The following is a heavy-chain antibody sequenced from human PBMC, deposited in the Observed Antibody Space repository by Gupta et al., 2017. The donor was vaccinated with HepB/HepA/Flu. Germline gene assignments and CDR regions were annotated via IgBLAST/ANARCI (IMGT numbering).Heavy chain of an antibody. Sequence: EVQLVESGGGLVKPGGSLSPSCAASGFTFSSYTMNWVRQAPGKGLEWVASISSSSSYIYYADSVKSRFTIFRDNAKNSLYLQMNSLRAEDTAVYYCARDYDSGAFDIWGQGTMVTVSS. D-gene: IGHD5-12*01. CDR1: GFTFSSYT. V-gene: IGHV3-21*01. CDR2: ISSSSSYI. CDR3: ARDYDSGAFDI. J-gene: IGHJ3*02.